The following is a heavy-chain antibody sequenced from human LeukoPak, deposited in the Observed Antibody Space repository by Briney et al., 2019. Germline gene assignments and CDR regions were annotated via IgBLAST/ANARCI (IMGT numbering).Heavy chain of an antibody. Sequence: PGGSLRLSCAASGFTFSSYTMNWVRQAPGKGLEWVSSISSSSIYIYYADSVKGRFTISRDNAKNSLYLQMNSLRAEDTAVYYCARDRWIQLWLRSGYFDYWGQGTLVTVSS. D-gene: IGHD5-18*01. CDR2: ISSSSIYI. V-gene: IGHV3-21*01. J-gene: IGHJ4*02. CDR3: ARDRWIQLWLRSGYFDY. CDR1: GFTFSSYT.